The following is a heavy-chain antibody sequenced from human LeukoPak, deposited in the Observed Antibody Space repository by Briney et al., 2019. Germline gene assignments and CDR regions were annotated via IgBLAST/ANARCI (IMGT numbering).Heavy chain of an antibody. CDR3: AKVIAGSWLVDY. Sequence: GRSLRLSCAASGFTFDDYAMHWVRQAPGKGLEWVSGISWNSGTIVYVDSVKGRFTISRDNAKNSLYLQMNSLRAEDTAVYFCAKVIAGSWLVDYWGQGTLVTVSS. V-gene: IGHV3-9*01. CDR1: GFTFDDYA. J-gene: IGHJ4*02. CDR2: ISWNSGTI. D-gene: IGHD3-10*01.